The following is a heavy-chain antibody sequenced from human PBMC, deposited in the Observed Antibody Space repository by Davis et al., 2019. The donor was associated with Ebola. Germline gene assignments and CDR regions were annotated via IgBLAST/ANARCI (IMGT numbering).Heavy chain of an antibody. CDR3: ASSVGQYYYYYYGMDV. Sequence: SVKVSCKASGGTFSSYAISWVRQAPGQGLEWMGGIIPIFGTANYAQKFQGRVTITADESTSTAYMELSSLRSEDTAVYYCASSVGQYYYYYYGMDVWGQGTTVTVSS. CDR1: GGTFSSYA. V-gene: IGHV1-69*13. D-gene: IGHD3-10*01. J-gene: IGHJ6*02. CDR2: IIPIFGTA.